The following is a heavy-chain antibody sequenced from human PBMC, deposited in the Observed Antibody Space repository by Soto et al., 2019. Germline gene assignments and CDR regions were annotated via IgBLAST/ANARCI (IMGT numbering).Heavy chain of an antibody. D-gene: IGHD3-10*01. CDR2: ISGSGGST. CDR3: AKSGVPDYYGSGSSTPDY. V-gene: IGHV3-23*01. CDR1: GFTFSSYA. Sequence: EVQLLESGGGLVQPGGSLRLSCAASGFTFSSYAMSWVRQAPGKGLEWVSAISGSGGSTYYADSVKGRFTISRDNSKNPLYLQMNSLRAEDTAVYYCAKSGVPDYYGSGSSTPDYWGQGTLVTVSS. J-gene: IGHJ4*02.